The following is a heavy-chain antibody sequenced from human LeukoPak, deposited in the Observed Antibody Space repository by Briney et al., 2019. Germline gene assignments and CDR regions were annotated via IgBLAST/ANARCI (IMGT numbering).Heavy chain of an antibody. CDR2: ITDNGRKT. J-gene: IGHJ4*02. CDR3: ARDSVSNYYFDY. V-gene: IGHV3-23*01. D-gene: IGHD4-11*01. Sequence: PGGSLRLSCAASGLTFSSYAMNWVRQASGKGLEWVSGITDNGRKTYYADSVKGRFSISRDNSKNTLYLQMSDLRAEDTAVYYCARDSVSNYYFDYWGQGTLVTVSS. CDR1: GLTFSSYA.